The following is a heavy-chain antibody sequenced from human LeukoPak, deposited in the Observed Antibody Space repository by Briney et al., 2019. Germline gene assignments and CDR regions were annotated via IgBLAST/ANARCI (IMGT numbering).Heavy chain of an antibody. V-gene: IGHV3-15*01. J-gene: IGHJ6*03. CDR3: TTDSGNWYFYYYYMDV. CDR2: IKSKTDGGTT. Sequence: GGSLRLSCAASGLTFSNAWMSWFRQAPGKGLEWVGRIKSKTDGGTTDFAAPVKGRFTISRDDSQNTLSLQMTNLKTEDTAVYYCTTDSGNWYFYYYYMDVWGKGATVTVSS. CDR1: GLTFSNAW. D-gene: IGHD6-25*01.